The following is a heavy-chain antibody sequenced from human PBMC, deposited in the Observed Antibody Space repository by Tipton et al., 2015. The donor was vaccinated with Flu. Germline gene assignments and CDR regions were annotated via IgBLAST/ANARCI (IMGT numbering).Heavy chain of an antibody. CDR3: ARGSGSGTDVTFYF. CDR1: GGSMSSFY. V-gene: IGHV4-4*07. CDR2: MYVSGST. J-gene: IGHJ4*02. D-gene: IGHD3-10*01. Sequence: TLSLTCTVSGGSMSSFYWTWIRQPAGKGLEWIGLMYVSGSTKYNPSLKSRVTMSVATSKNQFSLKLSSVTAADTAVYYCARGSGSGTDVTFYFWGQGTLVTVSS.